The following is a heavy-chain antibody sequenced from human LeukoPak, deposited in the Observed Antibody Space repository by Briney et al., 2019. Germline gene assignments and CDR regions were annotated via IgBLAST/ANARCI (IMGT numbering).Heavy chain of an antibody. Sequence: PGGSLRLSCAASGFNFSSYGMHWVRQAPGKGLEWVAVISYDGSNKYYADSVKGRFTFSRDNSMNTLYLQMNSLRAEDTAVYYCARGMFLEWLRQGDYFDYWGQGALATVSS. CDR2: ISYDGSNK. CDR1: GFNFSSYG. CDR3: ARGMFLEWLRQGDYFDY. V-gene: IGHV3-30*03. D-gene: IGHD3-3*01. J-gene: IGHJ4*02.